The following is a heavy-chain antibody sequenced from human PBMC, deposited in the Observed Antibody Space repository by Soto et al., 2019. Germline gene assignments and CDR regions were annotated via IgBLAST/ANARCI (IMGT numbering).Heavy chain of an antibody. Sequence: GGSLRLSCAASGFTFSSYAMHWVRQAPGKGLEWVAVISYDGSNKYYADSVKGRFTISRDNSKNTLYLQMNSLRAEDAAVYYCARDPGDYDGMDVWGQGTTVTVSS. CDR2: ISYDGSNK. J-gene: IGHJ6*02. CDR1: GFTFSSYA. CDR3: ARDPGDYDGMDV. V-gene: IGHV3-30*04.